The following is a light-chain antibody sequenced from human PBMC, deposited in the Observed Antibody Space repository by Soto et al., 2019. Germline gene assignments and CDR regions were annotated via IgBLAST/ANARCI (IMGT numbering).Light chain of an antibody. Sequence: FMLTQPHSVSESPGKTVPSSSTPIRGSIASNDVHSYQQRPGSAPTTVIYENKPRTSGVPDRFSGSTDVSSSSASLTISGLQNEDEADYYRQSYDSRTVVFSEGTKVTLL. V-gene: IGLV6-57*04. CDR1: RGSIASND. CDR3: QSYDSRTVV. J-gene: IGLJ2*01. CDR2: ENK.